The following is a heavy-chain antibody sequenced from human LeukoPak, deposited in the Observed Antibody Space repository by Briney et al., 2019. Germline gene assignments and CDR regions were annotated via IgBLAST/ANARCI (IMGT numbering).Heavy chain of an antibody. CDR1: GYTFTTHD. CDR3: VRTPPNWGFDY. V-gene: IGHV1-8*01. D-gene: IGHD7-27*01. Sequence: ASVKVSCKASGYTFTTHDINWVRQATGQGPEWLGWMSPNSGDTGYAQKFQGRVTMTSDSSISTAYMELSSLRSEDTAIYYCVRTPPNWGFDYWGQGTLVTVSS. CDR2: MSPNSGDT. J-gene: IGHJ4*02.